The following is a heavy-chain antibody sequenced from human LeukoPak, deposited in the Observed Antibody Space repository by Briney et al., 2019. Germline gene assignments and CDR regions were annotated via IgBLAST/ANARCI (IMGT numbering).Heavy chain of an antibody. CDR1: GGSIRSYY. Sequence: PSETLSLTCTVSGGSIRSYYWSWIRQPPGKELEWIGYIYYSGSTNYNPSLKSRLTISVDTSKNQFSLKLASVTAADTAIYYCAKGAGGFSYYNWFDPWGQGTLVTVSS. D-gene: IGHD5-18*01. CDR3: AKGAGGFSYYNWFDP. V-gene: IGHV4-59*12. CDR2: IYYSGST. J-gene: IGHJ5*02.